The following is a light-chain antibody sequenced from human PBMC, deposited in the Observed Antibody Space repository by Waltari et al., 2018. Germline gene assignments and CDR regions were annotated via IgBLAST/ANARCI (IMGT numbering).Light chain of an antibody. J-gene: IGKJ2*01. V-gene: IGKV4-1*01. CDR1: QSVLYSSNNRNY. Sequence: DIVMTQSPDSLAVSLGERATINCKSSQSVLYSSNNRNYFAWYRQKPGQPPKLLIYWASTRESGVPDRFSGSGSGTDFTLTISSLQAEDVAVYYCQQYYSNPRTFGQGTKLEIK. CDR3: QQYYSNPRT. CDR2: WAS.